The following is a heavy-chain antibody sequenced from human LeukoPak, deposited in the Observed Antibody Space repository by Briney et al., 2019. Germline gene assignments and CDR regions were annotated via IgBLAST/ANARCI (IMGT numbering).Heavy chain of an antibody. CDR2: INPNSGGT. V-gene: IGHV1-2*04. CDR1: GYIFTGYY. Sequence: ASVKVSCKASGYIFTGYYMHWVRQAPGQGLEWMGWINPNSGGTNYAQKFQGWVTMTRDTSISTAYMELSRLRSDDTAVYYCARAPLGYSYGSYYYYYGMDVWGQGTTVTVSS. D-gene: IGHD5-18*01. J-gene: IGHJ6*02. CDR3: ARAPLGYSYGSYYYYYGMDV.